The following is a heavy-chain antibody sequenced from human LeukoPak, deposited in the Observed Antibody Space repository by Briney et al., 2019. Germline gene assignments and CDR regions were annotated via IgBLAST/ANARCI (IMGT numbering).Heavy chain of an antibody. CDR1: GYAFTSYD. V-gene: IGHV1-8*01. CDR3: ARSKVPDIVVVPAAQVPGLNWFDP. Sequence: ASVTVSCKASGYAFTSYDINWVRQATGQGLKWMGWMNPNSGNTGYAQKFQGRVTMTRNTSISTAYMELSSLRSEDTAVYYCARSKVPDIVVVPAAQVPGLNWFDPWGQGTLVTVSS. J-gene: IGHJ5*02. D-gene: IGHD2-2*01. CDR2: MNPNSGNT.